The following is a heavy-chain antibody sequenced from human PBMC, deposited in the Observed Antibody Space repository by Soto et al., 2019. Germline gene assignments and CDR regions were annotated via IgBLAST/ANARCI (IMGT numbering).Heavy chain of an antibody. Sequence: EVQLLESGGGLVQPGGSLRLSCAASGFTFSSYAMSWVRQAPGKGLEWVSAISSSGGSTYYADSVKGRFTISRDNSKNTLYLQMNSLRAEDTAVYYWAKATGLRIVVVVAATPFGIWGQGTMVTVSS. V-gene: IGHV3-23*01. J-gene: IGHJ3*02. CDR3: AKATGLRIVVVVAATPFGI. D-gene: IGHD2-15*01. CDR2: ISSSGGST. CDR1: GFTFSSYA.